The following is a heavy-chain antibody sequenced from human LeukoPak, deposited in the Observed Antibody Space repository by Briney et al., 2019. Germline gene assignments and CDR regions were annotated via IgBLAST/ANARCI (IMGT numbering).Heavy chain of an antibody. J-gene: IGHJ4*02. CDR2: INSDGSST. V-gene: IGHV3-74*01. CDR1: GFTFSSYW. CDR3: AASSNSGSYFNY. Sequence: PGGSLRLSCAASGFTFSSYWMSWVRQAPGKGLVWVSRINSDGSSTSYADSVKGRFTISRDNAKNTLYLQINSLRAEDTAVYYCAASSNSGSYFNYWGQGTLVTVSS. D-gene: IGHD1-26*01.